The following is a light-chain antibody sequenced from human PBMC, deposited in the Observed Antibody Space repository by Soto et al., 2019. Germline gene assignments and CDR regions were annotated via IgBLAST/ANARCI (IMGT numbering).Light chain of an antibody. CDR2: EVS. V-gene: IGLV2-14*01. CDR1: SSDVGRYNY. J-gene: IGLJ3*02. Sequence: QSVLTQPASVSGSPGQSITISCTGTSSDVGRYNYVSWYQQHPGKAPKLMIYEVSNRPSGVSNRFSASKSGNTASLTISGLQAEDEADYYCTSYTSSTTWVSGGGTKLTVL. CDR3: TSYTSSTTWV.